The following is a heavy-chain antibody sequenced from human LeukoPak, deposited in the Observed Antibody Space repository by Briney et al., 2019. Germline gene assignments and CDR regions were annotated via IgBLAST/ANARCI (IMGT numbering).Heavy chain of an antibody. CDR2: IIPILGIA. D-gene: IGHD5-24*01. CDR1: GGTFSSYA. CDR3: ARDRSRDGYNLVY. V-gene: IGHV1-69*04. J-gene: IGHJ4*02. Sequence: SVKVSCKASGGTFSSYAISWVRQAPGQGLEWMGRIIPILGIANYAQKFQGRVTITADKSTSTAYMELSSLRSEGTAVYYCARDRSRDGYNLVYWGQGTLVTVSS.